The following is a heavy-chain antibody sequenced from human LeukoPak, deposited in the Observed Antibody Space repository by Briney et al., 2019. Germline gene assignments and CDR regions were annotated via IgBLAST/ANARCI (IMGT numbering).Heavy chain of an antibody. CDR2: IYTSGST. V-gene: IGHV4-4*07. CDR1: GGSISSYY. D-gene: IGHD6-19*01. Sequence: SETLSLTCTVSGGSISSYYWSWIRQPAGKGLEWIGRIYTSGSTNYNPSLKSRVTISVDKSKNQFSLKLSSVTAADTAVYYCARDESKYSSGWYWFDLWGQGTLVTVSS. J-gene: IGHJ5*02. CDR3: ARDESKYSSGWYWFDL.